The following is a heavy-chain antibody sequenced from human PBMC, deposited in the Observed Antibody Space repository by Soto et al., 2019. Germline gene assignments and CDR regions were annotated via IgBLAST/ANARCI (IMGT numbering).Heavy chain of an antibody. V-gene: IGHV2-5*02. D-gene: IGHD5-18*01. CDR3: AHRRPDRGYSYGLGVNWFDP. CDR2: IYWDDDK. Sequence: ESCPTLVNPTQTLTLTCTFSGFTLSTSGVGVGWIRQPPGKALEWLALIYWDDDKRYSPSLKSRLTITKDTSKNQVVLTMTNMDPVDTATYYCAHRRPDRGYSYGLGVNWFDPWGQGTLVTVSS. CDR1: GFTLSTSGVG. J-gene: IGHJ5*02.